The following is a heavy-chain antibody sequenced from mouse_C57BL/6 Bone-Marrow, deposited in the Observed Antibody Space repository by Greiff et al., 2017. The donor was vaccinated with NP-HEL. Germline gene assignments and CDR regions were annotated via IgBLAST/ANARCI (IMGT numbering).Heavy chain of an antibody. V-gene: IGHV5-9-1*02. D-gene: IGHD3-2*02. Sequence: EVMLVESGEGLVKPGGSLKLSCAASGFTFSSYAMSWVRQTPEKRLEWVAYISSGGDYIYYADTVKGRFTISRDNARNTLYLQMSSLKSEDTAMYYCTRASSQYYFDYWGQGTTLTVSS. CDR2: ISSGGDYI. CDR3: TRASSQYYFDY. J-gene: IGHJ2*01. CDR1: GFTFSSYA.